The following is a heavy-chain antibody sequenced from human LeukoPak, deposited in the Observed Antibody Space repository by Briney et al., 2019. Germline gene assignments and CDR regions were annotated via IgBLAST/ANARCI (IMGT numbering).Heavy chain of an antibody. Sequence: GGSLRLSCAASGFTFSSYAMSWVRQAPGKGLEWVSAISGSGGSTYYADSVKGRFTISRDNSKNTLYLQMNSLRAEDAAVYYCAKRKYYYDSSGYGTDAFDIWGQGTMVTVSS. V-gene: IGHV3-23*01. CDR2: ISGSGGST. J-gene: IGHJ3*02. CDR1: GFTFSSYA. D-gene: IGHD3-22*01. CDR3: AKRKYYYDSSGYGTDAFDI.